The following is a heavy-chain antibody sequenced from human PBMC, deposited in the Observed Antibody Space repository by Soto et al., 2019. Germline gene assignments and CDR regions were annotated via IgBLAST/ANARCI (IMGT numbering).Heavy chain of an antibody. V-gene: IGHV3-23*01. J-gene: IGHJ1*01. CDR3: AKDVHYDIVTGIEYFHH. CDR2: IIGSGRIT. CDR1: GFTFSSYA. Sequence: PGGSLRLSCAASGFTFSSYAMSWVRRAPGKELEWVSCIIGSGRITKYADSVKGRFIISRDNFKNSLFLQMNSLRAEDTAVYYCAKDVHYDIVTGIEYFHHWAQGTLVTVSS. D-gene: IGHD3-9*01.